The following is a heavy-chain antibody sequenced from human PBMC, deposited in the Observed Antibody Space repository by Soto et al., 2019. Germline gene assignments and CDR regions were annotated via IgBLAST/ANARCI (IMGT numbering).Heavy chain of an antibody. V-gene: IGHV4-59*01. J-gene: IGHJ5*02. D-gene: IGHD3-9*01. CDR3: ARELRYFDWLLYNWFDP. CDR2: IYYSGTT. CDR1: GGSISSYY. Sequence: SETLSLTCTVSGGSISSYYWSWIRQPPGKGLEWIGYIYYSGTTNYNPSLKSRVTISVDTSKNQFSLKLSSVTAADTAVYYCARELRYFDWLLYNWFDPWGQGTLVTVSS.